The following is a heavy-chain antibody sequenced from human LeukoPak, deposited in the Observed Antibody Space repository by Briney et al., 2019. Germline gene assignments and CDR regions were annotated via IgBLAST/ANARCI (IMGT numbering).Heavy chain of an antibody. D-gene: IGHD5-18*01. CDR3: ARDVVDTAMVGLIDY. CDR1: GFTFSSYA. J-gene: IGHJ4*02. V-gene: IGHV3-30*04. Sequence: PGGSLRLSCAASGFTFSSYAMHWVRQAPGKGLEWVAVISYDGSNKYYADSVKGRFTISRDNSKNTLYLQMNSLRAEDTAVYYCARDVVDTAMVGLIDYWGQGTLVTVSS. CDR2: ISYDGSNK.